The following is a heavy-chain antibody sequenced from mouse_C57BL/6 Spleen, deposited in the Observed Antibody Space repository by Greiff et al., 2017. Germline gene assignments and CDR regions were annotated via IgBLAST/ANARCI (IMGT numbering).Heavy chain of an antibody. J-gene: IGHJ3*01. Sequence: QVQLQQSGAELVRPGASVTLSCKASGYTFTDYEMHWVKQTPVHGLEWIGAIDPETGGTAYNQKFKGKAILTADKSSSTAYMELRSLTSEDSAVYDCTRQGQLRLGELTYWGQGTLVTVSA. D-gene: IGHD3-2*02. V-gene: IGHV1-15*01. CDR1: GYTFTDYE. CDR2: IDPETGGT. CDR3: TRQGQLRLGELTY.